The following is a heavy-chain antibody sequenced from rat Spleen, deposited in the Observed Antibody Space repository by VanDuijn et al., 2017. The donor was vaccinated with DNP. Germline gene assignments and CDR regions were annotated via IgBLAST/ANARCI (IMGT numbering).Heavy chain of an antibody. CDR3: TRDDIGTTRFDY. J-gene: IGHJ2*01. Sequence: QVQLKESGPGLVQPSQTLSLTCTVSGFSLTNYGINWVRQPPGKGLEWIAAISSGGSTYYNSALKSRLSISRDTSKSQVFLKMNSLETEDTAIYFCTRDDIGTTRFDYWGQGVMVTVSS. CDR2: ISSGGST. V-gene: IGHV2S12*01. D-gene: IGHD1-5*01. CDR1: GFSLTNYG.